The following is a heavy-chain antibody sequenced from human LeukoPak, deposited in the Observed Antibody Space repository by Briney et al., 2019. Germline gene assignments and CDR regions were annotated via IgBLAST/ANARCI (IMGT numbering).Heavy chain of an antibody. V-gene: IGHV4-59*01. J-gene: IGHJ5*02. CDR1: GGSISSYY. Sequence: PSETLSLTCTVSGGSISSYYWSWIRQPPGKGLEWIGYIYYSGSTDYNPSLKSRVTISVDTSKNQFSLKLSSVTAADTAVYYCARGTTISVAGSQFDLWGQGTLVTVSS. CDR2: IYYSGST. CDR3: ARGTTISVAGSQFDL. D-gene: IGHD6-19*01.